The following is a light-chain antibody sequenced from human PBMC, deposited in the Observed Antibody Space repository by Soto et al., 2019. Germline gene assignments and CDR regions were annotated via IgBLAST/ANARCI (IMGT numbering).Light chain of an antibody. J-gene: IGLJ1*01. Sequence: QSALTQPPSASGSPAQSVTISCTGTSSDVGGYNYISWYQQHPGKAPKLMIYEVSKRPSGVADRFSGSKSGNTPSLTVSGLQAEDEADYFCSSYAGSNNYVFGTGSKVIVL. CDR1: SSDVGGYNY. V-gene: IGLV2-8*01. CDR3: SSYAGSNNYV. CDR2: EVS.